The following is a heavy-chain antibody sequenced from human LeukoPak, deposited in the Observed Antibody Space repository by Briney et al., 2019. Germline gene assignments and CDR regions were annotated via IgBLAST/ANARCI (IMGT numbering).Heavy chain of an antibody. J-gene: IGHJ3*02. Sequence: GGSLRLSCAASTFTFSNAWMSWVRQAPGKGREWDGRIQSKSAGGTTDYAAPVKGRFTISRDDSKNTLYLQMNSLKTEDTAVYYCTTAPRGYCSGGSCSYAFDIWGQGTMVTVSS. CDR2: IQSKSAGGTT. CDR3: TTAPRGYCSGGSCSYAFDI. CDR1: TFTFSNAW. V-gene: IGHV3-15*01. D-gene: IGHD2-15*01.